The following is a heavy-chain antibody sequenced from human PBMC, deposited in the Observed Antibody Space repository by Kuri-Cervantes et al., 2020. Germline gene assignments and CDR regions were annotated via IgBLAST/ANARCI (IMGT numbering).Heavy chain of an antibody. CDR1: GFTFSSYG. D-gene: IGHD6-6*01. Sequence: GGSLRLSCAASGFTFSSYGMHWVRQAPGKGLEWVAVISYDGSNKYYADSVKGRFTISRDNSKNTLYLQMNSLRAEDTAAYYCAGHSSSGYWGQGTLVTVSS. CDR2: ISYDGSNK. CDR3: AGHSSSGY. V-gene: IGHV3-30*03. J-gene: IGHJ4*02.